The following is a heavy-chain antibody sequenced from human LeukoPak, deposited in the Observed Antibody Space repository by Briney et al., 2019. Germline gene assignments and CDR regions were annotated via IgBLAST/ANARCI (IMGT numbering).Heavy chain of an antibody. V-gene: IGHV3-21*01. Sequence: KTGGPLRLSCAASGFTFSSYSMNWVRQAPGKGLEWVSSISSSSSYIYYADSVKGRFTISRDNAKNSLYLQMNSLRAEDTAVYYCARSQGVGATTHWGQGTLVTVSS. J-gene: IGHJ1*01. CDR2: ISSSSSYI. CDR1: GFTFSSYS. CDR3: ARSQGVGATTH. D-gene: IGHD1-26*01.